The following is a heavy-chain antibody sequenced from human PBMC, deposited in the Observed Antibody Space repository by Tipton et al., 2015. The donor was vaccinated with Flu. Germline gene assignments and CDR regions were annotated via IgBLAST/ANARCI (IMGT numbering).Heavy chain of an antibody. CDR1: GYSISSGYY. V-gene: IGHV4-38-2*02. CDR3: ARVDRVGAFDI. CDR2: IYHSGSA. Sequence: TLSLTCTVSGYSISSGYYWGWIRQPPGKGLEWIGSIYHSGSAYYNPSLKSRVTMSVDTSKNQFSLKLSSVTAADTAVYYCARVDRVGAFDIWGQGTMVTVSS. J-gene: IGHJ3*02. D-gene: IGHD1-14*01.